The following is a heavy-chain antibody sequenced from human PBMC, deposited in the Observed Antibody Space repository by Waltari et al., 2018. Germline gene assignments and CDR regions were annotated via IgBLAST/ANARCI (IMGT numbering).Heavy chain of an antibody. V-gene: IGHV1-2*02. CDR3: ATAPLGAAAGLTLGPN. CDR1: GYTFTGYY. Sequence: QVQLVQSGAEVKKPGASVKVSCKASGYTFTGYYMHWVRQAPGQGLEWMGWINPNSGGTNYAQKFQGRVTMTRDTSISTAYMELSRLRSDDTAVYYCATAPLGAAAGLTLGPNWGQGTLVTVSS. D-gene: IGHD6-13*01. J-gene: IGHJ4*02. CDR2: INPNSGGT.